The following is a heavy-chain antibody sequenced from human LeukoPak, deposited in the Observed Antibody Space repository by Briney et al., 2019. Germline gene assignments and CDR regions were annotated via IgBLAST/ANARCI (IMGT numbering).Heavy chain of an antibody. J-gene: IGHJ4*02. CDR3: ARGWPYSYYYGSGSYFDY. D-gene: IGHD3-10*01. Sequence: SETLSLTCAVYGGSFSGYYWSWIRQPPGKRLEWIGEINHSGSTNYNPSLKSRVTISVDTSKNQFSLKLSSVTAADTAVYYCARGWPYSYYYGSGSYFDYWGQGTLVTVSS. CDR1: GGSFSGYY. CDR2: INHSGST. V-gene: IGHV4-34*01.